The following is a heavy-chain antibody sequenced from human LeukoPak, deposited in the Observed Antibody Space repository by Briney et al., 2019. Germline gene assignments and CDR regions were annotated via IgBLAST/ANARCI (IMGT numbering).Heavy chain of an antibody. CDR2: ISGCVGST. J-gene: IGHJ3*02. CDR1: GFTFSSYA. V-gene: IGHV3-23*01. CDR3: ASDRFRRKTGDFGGGAFDI. D-gene: IGHD7-27*01. Sequence: GGSLRLSCAASGFTFSSYAMSWVRQAPGKGLEWVSAISGCVGSTYYADSVKGRFTISRDNSKNTLYLQMNSLRAEDTAVYYCASDRFRRKTGDFGGGAFDIRGQGTMVTVSS.